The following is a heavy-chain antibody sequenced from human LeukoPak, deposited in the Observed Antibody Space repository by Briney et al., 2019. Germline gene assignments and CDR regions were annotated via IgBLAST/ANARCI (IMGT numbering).Heavy chain of an antibody. CDR3: AKQSRIQLWSSVDS. D-gene: IGHD5-18*01. CDR1: GFIFSNYG. J-gene: IGHJ4*02. CDR2: ISASGSAT. V-gene: IGHV3-23*01. Sequence: PGGSLRLSCAASGFIFSNYGMNWVRQAPGKGLEWVAAISASGSATSYADSVRGRFTISRDNSKSTTYLQMNSLRAEDTAVYYCAKQSRIQLWSSVDSWGQGTLVTVSS.